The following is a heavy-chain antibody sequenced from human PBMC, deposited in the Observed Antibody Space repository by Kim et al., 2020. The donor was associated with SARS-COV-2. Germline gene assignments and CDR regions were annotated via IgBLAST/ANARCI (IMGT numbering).Heavy chain of an antibody. V-gene: IGHV3-23*01. CDR1: GFTFSSYA. Sequence: GGSLRLSCAASGFTFSSYAMSWVRQAPGKGLEWVSAISGSGGSTYYADSVKGRFTISRDNSKNTLYLQMNSLRAEDTAVYYCAKGIRLRFLEWLLFGAFDIWGQGTMVTVSS. J-gene: IGHJ3*02. D-gene: IGHD3-3*01. CDR3: AKGIRLRFLEWLLFGAFDI. CDR2: ISGSGGST.